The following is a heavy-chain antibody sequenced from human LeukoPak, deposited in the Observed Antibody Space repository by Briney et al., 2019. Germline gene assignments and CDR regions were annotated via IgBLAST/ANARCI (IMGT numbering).Heavy chain of an antibody. CDR1: GFTFSSHS. CDR2: LSSDGGDP. Sequence: SGGSLRLSCAAYGFTFSSHSMTWVRQAPGKGLEWVSSLSSDGGDPYYADSVKGRFTIYRDNSKNTLYLQMNSLRAEDTAVYYCAKDRSCTNDICHGDFDYWGQGTLVTVSS. J-gene: IGHJ4*02. V-gene: IGHV3-23*01. CDR3: AKDRSCTNDICHGDFDY. D-gene: IGHD2-8*01.